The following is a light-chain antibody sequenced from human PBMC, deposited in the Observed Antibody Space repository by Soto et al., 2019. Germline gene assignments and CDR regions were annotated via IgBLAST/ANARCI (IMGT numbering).Light chain of an antibody. J-gene: IGKJ2*01. CDR2: CAS. CDR3: QHFFGPPFP. Sequence: DIVMTQSPDSLAVSLGERATINCKSSQSLLANCNNKNCLAWYHPKPGQPPKMLILCASTRPSGVPDRFSGSGSGTDFNRPVSSLQAEDAAVYYCQHFFGPPFPFGQATNLDIK. V-gene: IGKV4-1*01. CDR1: QSLLANCNNKNC.